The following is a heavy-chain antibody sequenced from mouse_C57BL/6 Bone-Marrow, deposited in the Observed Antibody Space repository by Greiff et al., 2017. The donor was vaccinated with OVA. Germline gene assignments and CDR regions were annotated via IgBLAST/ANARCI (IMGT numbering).Heavy chain of an antibody. V-gene: IGHV5-16*01. CDR1: GFTFSDYY. J-gene: IGHJ4*01. Sequence: EVHLVESEGGLVQPGSSMKLSCTASGFTFSDYYMAWVRQAPEKGLEWVANINYDGSCTYYLDSLKSRFIISRDNAKNILYLQMSSLKSEDTATYYCARGGIYFAMDYWGQGTSVTVSS. CDR2: INYDGSCT. CDR3: ARGGIYFAMDY.